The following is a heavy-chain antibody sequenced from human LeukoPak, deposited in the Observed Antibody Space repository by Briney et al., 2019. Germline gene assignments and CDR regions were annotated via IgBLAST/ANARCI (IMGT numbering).Heavy chain of an antibody. CDR3: ATWSDGWEFDH. Sequence: GGSLRLSCAASGLTFNEKWMTWVRQAPGKGLQWVAHIRDDGSDQFYVDSVKGRFTISRDNARRSVSPQMNSLTYEDTAVYYCATWSDGWEFDHWGQGTLVSVSS. CDR1: GLTFNEKW. V-gene: IGHV3-7*05. J-gene: IGHJ4*02. CDR2: IRDDGSDQ. D-gene: IGHD5-24*01.